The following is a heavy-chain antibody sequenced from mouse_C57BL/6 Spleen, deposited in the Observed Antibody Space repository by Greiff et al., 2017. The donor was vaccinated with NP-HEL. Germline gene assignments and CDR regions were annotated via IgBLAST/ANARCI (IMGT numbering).Heavy chain of an antibody. D-gene: IGHD2-2*01. CDR2: IYPGSGST. J-gene: IGHJ3*01. Sequence: QVQLQQPGAELVKPGASVKMSCKASGYTFTSYWITWVKQRPGQGLEWIGDIYPGSGSTNYNEKFKSKATLTVDTSSSTAYMQLSSLTSEDSAVYYCAREKPYGYDGGVFAYWGQGTLVTVSA. CDR3: AREKPYGYDGGVFAY. CDR1: GYTFTSYW. V-gene: IGHV1-55*01.